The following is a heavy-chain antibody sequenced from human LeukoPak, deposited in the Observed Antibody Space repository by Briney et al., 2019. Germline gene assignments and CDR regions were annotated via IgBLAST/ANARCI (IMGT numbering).Heavy chain of an antibody. J-gene: IGHJ4*02. V-gene: IGHV1-18*01. CDR2: ISAYNGNT. Sequence: ASVKVSCKASGYTFTSYGISWVRQAPGQGLEWMGWISAYNGNTNYAQKLQGRVTMTTDTSTSTAYMELRSLRSDDTAVYYCARDLYLNYYDSSGYVFDCWGQGTLVTVSS. CDR1: GYTFTSYG. D-gene: IGHD3-22*01. CDR3: ARDLYLNYYDSSGYVFDC.